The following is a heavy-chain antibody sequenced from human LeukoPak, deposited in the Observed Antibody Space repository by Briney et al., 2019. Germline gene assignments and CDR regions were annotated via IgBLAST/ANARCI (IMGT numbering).Heavy chain of an antibody. Sequence: GASVKVSCKASGYTFTSYGISWVRQAPGQGLEWMGWISAYNGNTNYAQKLQGRVTMTTDTSTSTAYMELRSLRSDDTAVYYCARDLSRYFDWFYYYYYMDVWGKGTTVTVSS. CDR1: GYTFTSYG. CDR2: ISAYNGNT. V-gene: IGHV1-18*01. D-gene: IGHD3-9*01. J-gene: IGHJ6*03. CDR3: ARDLSRYFDWFYYYYYMDV.